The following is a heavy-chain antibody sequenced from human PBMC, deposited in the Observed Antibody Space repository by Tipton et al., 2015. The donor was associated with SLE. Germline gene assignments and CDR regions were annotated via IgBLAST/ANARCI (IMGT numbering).Heavy chain of an antibody. CDR2: IYTSGST. Sequence: LRLSCTVSGGSISSYYWSWIRQPAGKGLEWIGRIYTSGSTNYNPSLKSRVTMSVDTSKNQFSLKLSSVTAADTAVYYCASADRVAFDIWGQGTMVTVSS. V-gene: IGHV4-4*07. J-gene: IGHJ3*02. CDR1: GGSISSYY. CDR3: ASADRVAFDI. D-gene: IGHD2-15*01.